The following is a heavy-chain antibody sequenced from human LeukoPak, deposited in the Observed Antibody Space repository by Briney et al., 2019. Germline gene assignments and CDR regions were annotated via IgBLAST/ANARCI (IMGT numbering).Heavy chain of an antibody. V-gene: IGHV3-30*18. Sequence: GRSLRLSCAASGFTFSSYGMHWVRQAPGKGLEWVAGISYDGSNKYYADSVKGRFTISRDDSKNTLYLQMNSLRAEDTAVYYCAKDEDHDYGDYYFGSWGQGTLVTVSS. CDR2: ISYDGSNK. D-gene: IGHD4-17*01. CDR1: GFTFSSYG. CDR3: AKDEDHDYGDYYFGS. J-gene: IGHJ4*02.